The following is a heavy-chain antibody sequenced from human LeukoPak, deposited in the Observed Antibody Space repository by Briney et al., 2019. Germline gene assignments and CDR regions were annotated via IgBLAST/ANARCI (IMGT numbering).Heavy chain of an antibody. J-gene: IGHJ4*02. Sequence: SETLSLTCAVYGGSFSGYYWSWIRQPPGKGLEWIGEINHSGSTNYNPSLKSRVTISVDTSKNQFYLKLSSVTAADTAVYYCARAVAGTGNFDYWGQGTLVTVSS. CDR2: INHSGST. CDR3: ARAVAGTGNFDY. V-gene: IGHV4-34*01. CDR1: GGSFSGYY. D-gene: IGHD6-19*01.